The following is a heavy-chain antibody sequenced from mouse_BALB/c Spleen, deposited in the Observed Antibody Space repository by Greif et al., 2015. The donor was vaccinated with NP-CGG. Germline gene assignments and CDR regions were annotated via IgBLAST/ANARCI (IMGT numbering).Heavy chain of an antibody. J-gene: IGHJ3*01. CDR3: AKNYGNYGAAY. CDR1: GFTFSSYA. D-gene: IGHD2-1*01. Sequence: EVHLVESGGGLVKPGGSLKLSCAASGFTFSSYAMSWVRQSPEKRLEWVAEISSGGSYTYYPDTVTGRFTISRDNAKNTLYLEMSSLRSEDTAMYYCAKNYGNYGAAYWGQGTLVTVSA. CDR2: ISSGGSYT. V-gene: IGHV5-9-4*01.